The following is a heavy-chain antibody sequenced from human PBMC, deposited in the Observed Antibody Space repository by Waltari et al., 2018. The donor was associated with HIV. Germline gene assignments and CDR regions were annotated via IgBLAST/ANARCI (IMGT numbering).Heavy chain of an antibody. J-gene: IGHJ4*02. CDR2: ISGSGGST. Sequence: EVQLLESGGGLVQPGGSLRLSCAASGFPFSCYAMSWVRQAPGKGLEWVSVISGSGGSTYYADFVKGRFTISRDNSKNTLYLQMNSLRAEDTAVYYCAKEGIAGRPSVPDYWGQGTLVTVSS. CDR3: AKEGIAGRPSVPDY. V-gene: IGHV3-23*01. D-gene: IGHD6-6*01. CDR1: GFPFSCYA.